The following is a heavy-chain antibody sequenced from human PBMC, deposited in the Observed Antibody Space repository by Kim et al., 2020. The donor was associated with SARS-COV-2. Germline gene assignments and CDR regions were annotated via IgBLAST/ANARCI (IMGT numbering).Heavy chain of an antibody. Sequence: GGSLRLSCATSGFRFSGYAMTWVRQAPGKGLEWISSISSSSGYLYFADSLRGRFTVSRDNSKNSLYLQMNSLRAEDTALYYCARVHCSSSNCSPYYMDVWGNGTTVTVSS. CDR2: ISSSSGYL. V-gene: IGHV3-21*01. CDR3: ARVHCSSSNCSPYYMDV. CDR1: GFRFSGYA. D-gene: IGHD2-2*01. J-gene: IGHJ6*03.